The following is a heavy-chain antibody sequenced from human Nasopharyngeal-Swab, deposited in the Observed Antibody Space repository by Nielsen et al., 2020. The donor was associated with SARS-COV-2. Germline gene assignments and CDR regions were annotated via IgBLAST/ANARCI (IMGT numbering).Heavy chain of an antibody. CDR3: ARGSGSYPPYYYMDV. CDR1: GFSLSNARMG. J-gene: IGHJ6*03. CDR2: IFSNDEK. V-gene: IGHV2-26*01. D-gene: IGHD3-10*01. Sequence: SGPTLAKPTETFTLTCTVSGFSLSNARMGVSWIRQPPGKALEWLAHIFSNDEKSYSTYLKSRLTITKDTSKSQVVLTMTNMDPVDTATYYCARGSGSYPPYYYMDVWGKGTTVTVSS.